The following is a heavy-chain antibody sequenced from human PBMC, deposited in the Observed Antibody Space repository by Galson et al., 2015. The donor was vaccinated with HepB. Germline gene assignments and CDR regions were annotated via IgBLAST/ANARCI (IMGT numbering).Heavy chain of an antibody. CDR3: ARAVAGPFLPIRDDAFDI. CDR1: GDSVSSNSAA. J-gene: IGHJ3*02. CDR2: TYYRSKWYN. D-gene: IGHD6-19*01. V-gene: IGHV6-1*01. Sequence: CAISGDSVSSNSAAWNWIRQSPSRGLEWLGRTYYRSKWYNDYAVSVESRITINPDTSKNQFSLQLNSVTPEDTAVYYCARAVAGPFLPIRDDAFDIWGQGTMVTVSS.